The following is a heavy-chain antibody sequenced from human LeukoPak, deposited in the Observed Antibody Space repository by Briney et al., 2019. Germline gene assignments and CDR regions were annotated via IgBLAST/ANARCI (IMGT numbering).Heavy chain of an antibody. CDR1: GFALSSYG. D-gene: IGHD1-26*01. Sequence: GRSLRLSCAATGFALSSYGMHWVRQAPGKGLEWVAVISYDGSNKYYADSVKGRFTISRDNSKNTLYLQMNSLRAEDTAVYYCAKDYGGSYYFDYWDQGTLVTVSS. CDR3: AKDYGGSYYFDY. J-gene: IGHJ4*02. V-gene: IGHV3-30*18. CDR2: ISYDGSNK.